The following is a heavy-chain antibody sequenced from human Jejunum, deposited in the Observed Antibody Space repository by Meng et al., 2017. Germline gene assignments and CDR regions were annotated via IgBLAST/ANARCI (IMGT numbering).Heavy chain of an antibody. Sequence: GESLKISCAASGFSLSNAWMSWVRQAPGKGLEWVANIKEDGSVKWYLDSVRGRFTISRDNAKNSVFLQMDSLRIEDTAVYYCERDYGGIWGQGTRVTVAS. CDR1: GFSLSNAW. CDR2: IKEDGSVK. V-gene: IGHV3-7*01. D-gene: IGHD3-10*01. J-gene: IGHJ3*02. CDR3: ERDYGGI.